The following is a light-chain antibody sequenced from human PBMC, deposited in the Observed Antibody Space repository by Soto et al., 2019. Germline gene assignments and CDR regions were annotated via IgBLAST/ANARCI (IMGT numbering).Light chain of an antibody. J-gene: IGKJ4*01. CDR2: DAS. CDR1: QGIDNY. CDR3: QQYDSYSPLT. V-gene: IGKV1-13*02. Sequence: AIQLTQSPSSLSASVGDRVTITCRASQGIDNYLAWYQQKPGTAPKLLIYDASSLESGVPSRFSGSGSGTEFTLTISSLQPDDFATYYCQQYDSYSPLTFGGGTKVDIK.